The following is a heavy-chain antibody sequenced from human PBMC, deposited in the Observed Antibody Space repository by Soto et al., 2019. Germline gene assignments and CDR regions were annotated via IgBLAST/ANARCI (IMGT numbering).Heavy chain of an antibody. V-gene: IGHV1-3*05. D-gene: IGHD4-17*01. Sequence: QVQLVQSGAEEKKPGASVKVSCKASGYTFTSYAMHWVRQAPGQRLEWMGWINAGNGNTKYSQKFQGRVTITRDTSASTAYMELSSLRSEDTAVYYCAREDATVVTQSWFDPWGQGTLVTVSS. CDR1: GYTFTSYA. J-gene: IGHJ5*02. CDR2: INAGNGNT. CDR3: AREDATVVTQSWFDP.